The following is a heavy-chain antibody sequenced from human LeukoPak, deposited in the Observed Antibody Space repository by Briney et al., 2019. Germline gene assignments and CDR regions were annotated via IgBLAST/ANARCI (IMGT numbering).Heavy chain of an antibody. V-gene: IGHV3-23*01. CDR3: AKDIQLSA. D-gene: IGHD5-24*01. CDR2: IASSGRNT. CDR1: GLTFSSYA. J-gene: IGHJ3*01. Sequence: GGSLRLSCAASGLTFSSYAMTWVRQAPGKGLEWASLIASSGRNTYYTDSVRGRFTISRDNSKKTLSLQMNSLRVEDTAIYYCAKDIQLSAWGLGTMVTVSS.